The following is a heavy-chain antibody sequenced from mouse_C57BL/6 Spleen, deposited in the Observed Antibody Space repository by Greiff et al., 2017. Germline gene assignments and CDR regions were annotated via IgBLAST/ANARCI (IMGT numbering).Heavy chain of an antibody. Sequence: PLQQSGAELVRPGASVTLSCKASGYTFTDYEMHWVKQTPVHGLEWIGAIDPETGGTAYNQKFKGKAILTADKSSSTAYMELRSLTSEDSAVYYCTRSRLRRGVFDYWGQGTTLTVSS. CDR3: TRSRLRRGVFDY. J-gene: IGHJ2*01. D-gene: IGHD2-4*01. V-gene: IGHV1-15*01. CDR1: GYTFTDYE. CDR2: IDPETGGT.